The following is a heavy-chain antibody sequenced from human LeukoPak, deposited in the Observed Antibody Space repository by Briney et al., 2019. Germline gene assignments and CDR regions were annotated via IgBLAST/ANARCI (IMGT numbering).Heavy chain of an antibody. J-gene: IGHJ3*02. V-gene: IGHV4-30-2*01. Sequence: PSETLSLTCAVSGGSISSGGYSWSWIRQPPGKGLEWIGYIYHSGSTYYNPSLKSRVTISVDRSKNQFSLKLSSVTAADTAVYYCARGYCSGGSCRGGAFDIWAKGQWSPSLQ. CDR1: GGSISSGGYS. D-gene: IGHD2-15*01. CDR2: IYHSGST. CDR3: ARGYCSGGSCRGGAFDI.